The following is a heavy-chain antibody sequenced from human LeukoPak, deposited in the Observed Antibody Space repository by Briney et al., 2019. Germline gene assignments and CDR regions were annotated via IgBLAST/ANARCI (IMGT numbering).Heavy chain of an antibody. J-gene: IGHJ4*02. CDR3: ASQYLPTALDY. Sequence: GGSLRLSCAASGFTFSSYEMNWVRQAPGKGLEWVSYISSSGSTIYYADSVKGRFTISRDNAKNSLYLQMNSLRAEDTAVYYCASQYLPTALDYWGQGTLVTVSS. V-gene: IGHV3-48*03. CDR2: ISSSGSTI. D-gene: IGHD4-11*01. CDR1: GFTFSSYE.